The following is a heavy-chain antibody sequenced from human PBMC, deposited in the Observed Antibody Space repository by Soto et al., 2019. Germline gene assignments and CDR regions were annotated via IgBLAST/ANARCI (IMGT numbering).Heavy chain of an antibody. CDR3: VRRHVSATGIDWFDP. CDR2: ISAANGDT. Sequence: ASVKVSCKASGYTFTSYGIHWVRQAPGQRLEWMGWISAANGDTKYSPKFQGRVTITRDTSASTAYMELSSLRSEDTAVYYCVRRHVSATGIDWFDPWGQGTLVTVSS. V-gene: IGHV1-3*01. CDR1: GYTFTSYG. J-gene: IGHJ5*02. D-gene: IGHD6-13*01.